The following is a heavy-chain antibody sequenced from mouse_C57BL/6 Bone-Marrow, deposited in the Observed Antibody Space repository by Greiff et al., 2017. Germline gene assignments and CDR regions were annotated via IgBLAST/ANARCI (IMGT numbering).Heavy chain of an antibody. J-gene: IGHJ2*01. CDR2: INPNNGGT. D-gene: IGHD1-1*01. V-gene: IGHV1-26*01. CDR1: GYTFTDYY. CDR3: ARLEVAPDY. Sequence: EVQLQQSGPELVKPGASVKISCKASGYTFTDYYMNWVKQSHGKSLEWIGDINPNNGGTSYNQKFKGKATLTVDKSSSTAYMELRSLTSEDSAVYYCARLEVAPDYWGQGTTLTVSS.